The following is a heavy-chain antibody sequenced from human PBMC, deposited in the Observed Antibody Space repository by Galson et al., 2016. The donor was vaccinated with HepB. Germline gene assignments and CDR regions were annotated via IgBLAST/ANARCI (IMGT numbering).Heavy chain of an antibody. CDR2: IDWNGNK. Sequence: PALVKPTQTLTMTCTFSGFSLSTSGMAVSWIRQLPGKALEWLAVIDWNGNKFYSPSLTTRLTISKDTSKNQVVLTLTNMDPADTATYFCARYRPSRGCHVMDVWGQGTTVTVSS. J-gene: IGHJ6*02. V-gene: IGHV2-70*01. D-gene: IGHD3-22*01. CDR3: ARYRPSRGCHVMDV. CDR1: GFSLSTSGMA.